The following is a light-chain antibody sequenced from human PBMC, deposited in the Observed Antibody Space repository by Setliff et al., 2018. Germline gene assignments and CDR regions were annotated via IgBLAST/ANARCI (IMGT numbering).Light chain of an antibody. CDR3: ATWDDSLNGYV. CDR1: SSNIGSHS. CDR2: KNS. Sequence: QSVLTQPPSASGTPGQRVTISCSGSSSNIGSHSVSWYQQLPGTAPKLLIYKNSQRSSGVPDRFSGSKSGTSASLAISGLQSEDEADYHCATWDDSLNGYVFARGTKVTV. J-gene: IGLJ1*01. V-gene: IGLV1-44*01.